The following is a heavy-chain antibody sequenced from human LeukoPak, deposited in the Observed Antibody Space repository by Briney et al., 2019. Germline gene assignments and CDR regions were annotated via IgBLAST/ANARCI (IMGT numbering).Heavy chain of an antibody. J-gene: IGHJ5*02. CDR1: GYTFTSYD. Sequence: ASVKVSCKASGYTFTSYDINWVRQATGQGLEWMGWLNPNSGNTGFAQKFQGRVTMTRNTSISTAYMELRSLRSEDTAVYYCARGGLRIAARQRGNCFDPWGQGTLVTVSS. D-gene: IGHD6-6*01. V-gene: IGHV1-8*01. CDR2: LNPNSGNT. CDR3: ARGGLRIAARQRGNCFDP.